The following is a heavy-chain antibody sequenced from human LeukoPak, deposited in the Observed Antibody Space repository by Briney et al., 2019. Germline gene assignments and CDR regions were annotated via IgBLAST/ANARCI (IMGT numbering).Heavy chain of an antibody. Sequence: ASVKVSCKASGYTFTSYDINWVRQATGQGLEWMGWMNPNSGNTGYAQKFQGRVTMTRNTSISTAYMELSSLRSEDTAVYYCARGRTGWLFSSSWYLVFYWGQGTLVTVSS. CDR2: MNPNSGNT. V-gene: IGHV1-8*01. D-gene: IGHD6-13*01. CDR1: GYTFTSYD. J-gene: IGHJ4*02. CDR3: ARGRTGWLFSSSWYLVFY.